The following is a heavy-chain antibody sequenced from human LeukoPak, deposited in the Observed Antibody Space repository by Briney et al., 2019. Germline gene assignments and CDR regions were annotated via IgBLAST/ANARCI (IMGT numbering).Heavy chain of an antibody. CDR1: GVSMSTDY. D-gene: IGHD2-15*01. CDR2: VSLGGGT. Sequence: PSETLSLTCTVSGVSMSTDYWSWLRQPPGKGRDWIGYVSLGGGTNYHPSLKSPVLTSADTSKNQFSLNLTSVTAADPAVYYCVSASVESGGAFDIWGQGTMVTVSS. CDR3: VSASVESGGAFDI. J-gene: IGHJ3*02. V-gene: IGHV4-59*01.